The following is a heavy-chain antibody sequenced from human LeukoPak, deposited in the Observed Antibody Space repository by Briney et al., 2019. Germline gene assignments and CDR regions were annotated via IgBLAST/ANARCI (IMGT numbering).Heavy chain of an antibody. J-gene: IGHJ4*02. CDR2: IKQDGSEK. D-gene: IGHD6-13*01. Sequence: GGSLRLSCAASGFSFSSYSIHWVRQAPGKGLEWVANIKQDGSEKYYVDSVKGRFTISRDNAKNSLYLQMNSLRAEDTAVYYCARDLYSSSWGPLDYWGQGTLVTVSS. V-gene: IGHV3-7*01. CDR1: GFSFSSYS. CDR3: ARDLYSSSWGPLDY.